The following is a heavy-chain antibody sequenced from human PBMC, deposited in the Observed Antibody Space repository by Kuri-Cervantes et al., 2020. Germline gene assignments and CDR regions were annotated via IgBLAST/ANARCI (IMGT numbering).Heavy chain of an antibody. CDR2: IYHSGST. CDR1: GGSISSGGYS. CDR3: ARGPYYETGFSGH. D-gene: IGHD3-22*01. Sequence: SETLSLTCAVSGGSISSGGYSWSWIRQPPGKGLEWIGYIYHSGSTYYNPSLKSRVTISVDTSKDQFSLKLSSVTAADTAVYYCARGPYYETGFSGHWGQGTLVTVSS. J-gene: IGHJ1*01. V-gene: IGHV4-30-2*05.